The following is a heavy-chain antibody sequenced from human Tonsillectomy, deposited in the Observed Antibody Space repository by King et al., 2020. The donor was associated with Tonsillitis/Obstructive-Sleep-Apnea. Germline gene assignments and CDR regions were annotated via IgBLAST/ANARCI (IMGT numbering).Heavy chain of an antibody. CDR3: TTVSYYYDSSGYYYGWFYP. CDR2: IKSKTDGGTT. Sequence: VQLVESGGGLVKPGGSLRLSCAASGFTLSNAWMSWVRQAPGKGLEWVGRIKSKTDGGTTDYAAPGKGRFTISRDDSKNTLYLQMNSLKTEDTAVYYCTTVSYYYDSSGYYYGWFYPWGQGTLVTVSS. CDR1: GFTLSNAW. V-gene: IGHV3-15*01. J-gene: IGHJ5*02. D-gene: IGHD3-22*01.